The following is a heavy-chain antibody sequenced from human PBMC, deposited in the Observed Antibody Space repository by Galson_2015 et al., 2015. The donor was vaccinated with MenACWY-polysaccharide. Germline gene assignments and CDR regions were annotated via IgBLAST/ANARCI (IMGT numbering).Heavy chain of an antibody. V-gene: IGHV3-11*01. CDR3: AKDLHYLALDH. CDR1: GFTFGDYY. D-gene: IGHD1-26*01. Sequence: SLRLSCAASGFTFGDYYMSWVRQAPGEGLEYISHISQSGSPKVSADSVKGRFTISRANAKNSLYLQLSSLRADDTAVYYCAKDLHYLALDHCGRGVLVTVSS. CDR2: ISQSGSPK. J-gene: IGHJ4*02.